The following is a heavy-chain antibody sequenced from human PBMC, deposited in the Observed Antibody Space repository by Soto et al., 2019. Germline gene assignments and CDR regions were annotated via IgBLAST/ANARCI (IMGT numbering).Heavy chain of an antibody. Sequence: ASVKVSCKASGYTFTSYGISWVRQAPGQGLEWMGWISAYNGNTNYAQKNQGRDTMTTDTSTSTTYMELRSLRSEDTAVYYSATQLAFRYCSSTSCQYYFDYWGQGTLVTVSS. D-gene: IGHD2-2*01. CDR1: GYTFTSYG. J-gene: IGHJ4*02. V-gene: IGHV1-18*01. CDR2: ISAYNGNT. CDR3: ATQLAFRYCSSTSCQYYFDY.